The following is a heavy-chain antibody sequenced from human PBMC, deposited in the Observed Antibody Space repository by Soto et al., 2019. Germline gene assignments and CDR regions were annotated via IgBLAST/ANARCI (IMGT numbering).Heavy chain of an antibody. CDR3: ARWAPDTFHV. CDR1: GYSFTTYN. Sequence: GASVKVSCKASGYSFTTYNIHWVRQAPGPGLEWMGVVNPSSGSTSYAQKFQGRVTLTRDTPTSTVYMELSSLRSEDAAVYYCARWAPDTFHVWGQGTLVTVSS. J-gene: IGHJ3*01. V-gene: IGHV1-46*01. CDR2: VNPSSGST.